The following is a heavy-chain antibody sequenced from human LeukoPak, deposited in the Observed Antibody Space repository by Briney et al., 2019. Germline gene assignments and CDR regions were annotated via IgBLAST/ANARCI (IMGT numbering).Heavy chain of an antibody. CDR2: FDPEDGET. Sequence: ASVKVTCKVSGYTLTELSMHWVRQAPGKGLEWMGGFDPEDGETIYAQKFQGRVTMTEDTSTDTAYMELSSLKSEDTAMYYCARARSPYSSSWYWFDPWGQGTLVTVSS. CDR3: ARARSPYSSSWYWFDP. V-gene: IGHV1-24*01. J-gene: IGHJ5*02. D-gene: IGHD6-13*01. CDR1: GYTLTELS.